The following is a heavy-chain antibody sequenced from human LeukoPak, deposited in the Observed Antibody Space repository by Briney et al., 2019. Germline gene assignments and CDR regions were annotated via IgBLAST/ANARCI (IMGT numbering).Heavy chain of an antibody. V-gene: IGHV4-34*01. J-gene: IGHJ4*02. CDR3: ARVVRHSKSFDY. D-gene: IGHD2-2*01. CDR1: GGSFSGYY. Sequence: SETLSLTCAVYGGSFSGYYWSWIRQPPGKGLEWIGEINHSGSTNYNPSLKSRVTISVDTSKNQFSLKLSSVTAADTAVYYCARVVRHSKSFDYWGQGTLVTVSS. CDR2: INHSGST.